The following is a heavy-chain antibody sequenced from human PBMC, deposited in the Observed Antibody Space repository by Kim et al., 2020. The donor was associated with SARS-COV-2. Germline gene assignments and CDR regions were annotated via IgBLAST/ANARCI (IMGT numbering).Heavy chain of an antibody. V-gene: IGHV1-69*13. D-gene: IGHD3-10*01. CDR1: GGTSSSYA. J-gene: IGHJ4*02. CDR2: IIPIFGTA. Sequence: SVKVSCKASGGTSSSYAISWVRQAPGQGLEWMGGIIPIFGTANYAQKFQGRVTITADESTSTAYMELSSLRSEDTAVYYCARDYGSGSSLDYWGQGTLVTVSS. CDR3: ARDYGSGSSLDY.